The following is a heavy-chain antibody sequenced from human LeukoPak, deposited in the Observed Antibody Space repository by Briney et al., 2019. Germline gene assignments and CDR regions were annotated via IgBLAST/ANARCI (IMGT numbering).Heavy chain of an antibody. D-gene: IGHD4-17*01. J-gene: IGHJ6*03. V-gene: IGHV3-11*06. CDR3: ARDRSYDDDGYYYYMDV. Sequence: GGSLRLSCAAPGFTFSDYYMSWIRQAPGKGLEWLSSITGSSTYIYYADSLKGRFTISRDNAKNSLYLQMNSLRAEDTAVYYCARDRSYDDDGYYYYMDVWGKGTTVTISS. CDR1: GFTFSDYY. CDR2: ITGSSTYI.